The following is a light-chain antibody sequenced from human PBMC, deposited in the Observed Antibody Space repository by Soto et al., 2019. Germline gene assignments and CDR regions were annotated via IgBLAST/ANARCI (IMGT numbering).Light chain of an antibody. CDR2: GAS. J-gene: IGKJ5*01. CDR1: QSISSY. V-gene: IGKV1-39*01. CDR3: QQYVSAPIT. Sequence: DIQMTQSPSSLSASVGDRVTITCRASQSISSYLNWYQQKPGQAPRLLIYGASSRATGVPVSFSGSGSGTDFTLTISRLEPEDFAVYYCQQYVSAPITFGQGTRLEIK.